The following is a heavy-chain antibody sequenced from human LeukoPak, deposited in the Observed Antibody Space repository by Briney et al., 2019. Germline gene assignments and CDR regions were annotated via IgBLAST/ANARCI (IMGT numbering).Heavy chain of an antibody. CDR3: AKDSAGNGKFDY. Sequence: GGSLRLSCAASGFTFDDYAMHWVRQAPGKGLEWVSGISWNSGSIGYADSVKGRFSISRDNAKNSLYLQMNSLRAEDTALYYCAKDSAGNGKFDYWGQGTLVTVSS. D-gene: IGHD6-13*01. J-gene: IGHJ4*02. CDR2: ISWNSGSI. V-gene: IGHV3-9*01. CDR1: GFTFDDYA.